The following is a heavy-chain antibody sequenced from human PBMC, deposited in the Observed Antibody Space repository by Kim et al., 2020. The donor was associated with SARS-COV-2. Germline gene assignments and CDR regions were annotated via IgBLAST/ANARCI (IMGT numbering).Heavy chain of an antibody. CDR3: ARRVYTYKEKYGMDV. J-gene: IGHJ6*02. Sequence: GESLKISCKGSGYSFTSYWISWVRQMPGKGLEWMGRIDPSDSYTNYSPSFQGHVTISADKSISTAYLQWSSLKASDTAMYYCARRVYTYKEKYGMDVWGQGTTVTVSS. V-gene: IGHV5-10-1*01. D-gene: IGHD1-1*01. CDR2: IDPSDSYT. CDR1: GYSFTSYW.